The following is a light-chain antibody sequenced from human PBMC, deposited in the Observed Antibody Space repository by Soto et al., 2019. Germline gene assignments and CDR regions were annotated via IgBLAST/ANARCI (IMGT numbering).Light chain of an antibody. V-gene: IGLV1-51*01. CDR1: SSNIGNNY. CDR2: DNN. CDR3: GTWDSSLSAVV. J-gene: IGLJ2*01. Sequence: QSVLTQPPSVSAAPGQKVTISCSGSSSNIGNNYVSWYQQLPGTAPKLLIYDNNKRPSGIPDRFSGSKSGTSATLGITVLQTGDEADYYCGTWDSSLSAVVFGGGTKHTVL.